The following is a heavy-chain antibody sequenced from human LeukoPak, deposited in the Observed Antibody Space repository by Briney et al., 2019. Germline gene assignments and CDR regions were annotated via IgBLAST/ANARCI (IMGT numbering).Heavy chain of an antibody. CDR3: ARDGSVFDGGNNYYYYYMDV. CDR1: GYTFTSYY. J-gene: IGHJ6*03. D-gene: IGHD4-23*01. CDR2: INPSGGST. V-gene: IGHV1-46*01. Sequence: DSVKVSCKASGYTFTSYYMHWVRQAPGQGLEWMGIINPSGGSTSYAQKFQGRVTMTRDTSTSTVYMELSSLRSEDTAVYYCARDGSVFDGGNNYYYYYMDVWGKGTTVTVSS.